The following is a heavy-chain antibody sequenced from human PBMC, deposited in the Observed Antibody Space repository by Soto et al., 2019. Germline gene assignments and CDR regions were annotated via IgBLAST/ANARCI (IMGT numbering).Heavy chain of an antibody. V-gene: IGHV3-23*01. CDR3: AEDRQPDGRWPFDH. Sequence: EVLLLESGGGLVQSGGSLRLTCAASGFTFSTYTMRWVRQAPGEGLEWVSGIIQSGETFYADSVKGRFTISRDNSNNMVYLQMDSLRADDTAVYYCAEDRQPDGRWPFDHWGQGTLVTGSS. CDR2: IIQSGET. CDR1: GFTFSTYT. J-gene: IGHJ4*02. D-gene: IGHD2-2*01.